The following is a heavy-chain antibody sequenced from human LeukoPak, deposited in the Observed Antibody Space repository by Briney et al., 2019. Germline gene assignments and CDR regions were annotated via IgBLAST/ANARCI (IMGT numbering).Heavy chain of an antibody. D-gene: IGHD3/OR15-3a*01. V-gene: IGHV3-69-1*01. CDR1: GFTFSDYY. Sequence: GGSLRLSCAASGFTFSDYYMSWIRQAPGKGLEWVSYISLSGTPYYSDSVRGRFTVSRDDARNSLYLQMNSLRAEDTAVYYCARWVALTGLDYWGQGILVTVSS. CDR2: ISLSGTP. CDR3: ARWVALTGLDY. J-gene: IGHJ4*02.